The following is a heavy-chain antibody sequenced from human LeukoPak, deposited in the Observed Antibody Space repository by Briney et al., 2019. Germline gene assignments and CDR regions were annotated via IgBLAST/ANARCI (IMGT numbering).Heavy chain of an antibody. Sequence: SETLSLTCAVYGGSFSGYYWSWIRQPPGKGPEWIGEINHSGSTNYNPSLKSRVTISVDTSKNQFSLKLSSVTAADTAVYYCARRSSGPTKAFDIWGQGTMVTVSS. J-gene: IGHJ3*02. CDR2: INHSGST. CDR3: ARRSSGPTKAFDI. CDR1: GGSFSGYY. D-gene: IGHD3-22*01. V-gene: IGHV4-34*01.